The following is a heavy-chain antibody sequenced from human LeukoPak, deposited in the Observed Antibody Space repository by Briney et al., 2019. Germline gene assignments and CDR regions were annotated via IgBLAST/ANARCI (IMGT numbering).Heavy chain of an antibody. J-gene: IGHJ4*02. CDR2: INPNSGGT. Sequence: GASVKVSCKASGYTFTGNYIHWVRQAPGQGLEWMGWINPNSGGTNYAQKFQGRVTMTRDTSISTAYKELSRVRSDDTAVYYCVRDDYDYWGQGTLVTVSS. V-gene: IGHV1-2*02. CDR3: VRDDYDY. CDR1: GYTFTGNY. D-gene: IGHD3-16*01.